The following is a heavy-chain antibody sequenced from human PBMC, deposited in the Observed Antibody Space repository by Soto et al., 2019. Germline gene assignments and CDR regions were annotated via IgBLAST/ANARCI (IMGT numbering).Heavy chain of an antibody. CDR1: GYSFTAYY. J-gene: IGHJ6*02. CDR3: AVQITTTGGVFRNEYYGMEV. CDR2: VDPADGEE. Sequence: EVQLVQSGAAVKSPGATVKISCKASGYSFTAYYIHWVRQVPGKGLEWMGLVDPADGEEKYVESLQARVSISADTSVDTSYMQLNRLTSDDTPEYYCAVQITTTGGVFRNEYYGMEVWGQGTTVTVSS. V-gene: IGHV1-69-2*01. D-gene: IGHD2-8*02.